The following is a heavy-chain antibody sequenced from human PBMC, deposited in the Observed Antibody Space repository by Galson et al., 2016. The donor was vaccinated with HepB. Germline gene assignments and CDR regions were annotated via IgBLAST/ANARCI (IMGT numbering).Heavy chain of an antibody. CDR2: IKEDGSEK. D-gene: IGHD1-20*01. CDR1: GFTFKNYW. V-gene: IGHV3-7*04. CDR3: ARTITGTPWHHYYYGMDV. Sequence: SLRLSCAASGFTFKNYWMTWVRQAPGRGLEWVANIKEDGSEKYYVDSVKGRFTISRDNAKNALYLQMNSLRVVDTAAYYCARTITGTPWHHYYYGMDVWGQGTTVSVSS. J-gene: IGHJ6*02.